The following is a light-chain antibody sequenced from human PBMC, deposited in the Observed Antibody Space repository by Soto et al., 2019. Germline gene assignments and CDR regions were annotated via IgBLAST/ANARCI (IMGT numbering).Light chain of an antibody. Sequence: QSVLTQPASVSGSPGQSITISCTGTSSDVGGYNSVSWFQQYPGKAPRLVIYDVSDRPSGVSNRISGSKSGNTASLTISGLQAEDEADYYCSSYTSSGTYVFGTGTKVTVL. J-gene: IGLJ1*01. V-gene: IGLV2-14*01. CDR2: DVS. CDR3: SSYTSSGTYV. CDR1: SSDVGGYNS.